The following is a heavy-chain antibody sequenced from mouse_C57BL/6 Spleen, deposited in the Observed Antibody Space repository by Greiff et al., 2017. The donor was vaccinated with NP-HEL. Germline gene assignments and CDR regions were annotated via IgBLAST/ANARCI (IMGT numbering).Heavy chain of an antibody. Sequence: EVQLVESGGGLVQPKGSLKLSCAASGFSFNTYAMNWVRQAPGKGLEWVARIRSKSNNYATYYADSVKDRFTISRDDSESMLYLQMNNLKTEDTAMYYCVGLGRGPLYYFDYWGQGTTLTVSS. CDR2: IRSKSNNYAT. D-gene: IGHD4-1*01. CDR1: GFSFNTYA. CDR3: VGLGRGPLYYFDY. V-gene: IGHV10-1*01. J-gene: IGHJ2*01.